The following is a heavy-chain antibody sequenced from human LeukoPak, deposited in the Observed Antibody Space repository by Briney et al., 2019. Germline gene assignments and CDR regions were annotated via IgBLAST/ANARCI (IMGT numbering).Heavy chain of an antibody. D-gene: IGHD3-22*01. CDR1: GFTFDDYL. CDR2: ISWDGDST. V-gene: IGHV3-43*01. J-gene: IGHJ3*01. CDR3: AKARGLIGGAFDL. Sequence: GGSLRLSCAASGFTFDDYLIHWVRQVPGKGLEWVSLISWDGDSTYYADSVKGRFTISRDNGKNSLYLQMNSLRTEDTALYYCAKARGLIGGAFDLWGQGTMVTVSS.